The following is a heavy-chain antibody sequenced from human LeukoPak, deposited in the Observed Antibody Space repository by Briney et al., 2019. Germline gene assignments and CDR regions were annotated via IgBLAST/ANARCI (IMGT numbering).Heavy chain of an antibody. CDR2: INHSGST. V-gene: IGHV4-34*01. CDR1: GGSFSGYH. Sequence: PSETLSLTCAVYGGSFSGYHWSWIRQPPGKGLEWIGEINHSGSTNYNPSLKSRVTISVDTSKNQFSLKLSSVTAADTAVYYCAMRVERSNTITHPSKLDYWGQGTLVTVSS. CDR3: AMRVERSNTITHPSKLDY. D-gene: IGHD3-3*01. J-gene: IGHJ4*02.